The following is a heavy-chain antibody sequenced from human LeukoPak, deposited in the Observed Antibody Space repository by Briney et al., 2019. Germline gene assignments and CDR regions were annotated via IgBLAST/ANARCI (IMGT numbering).Heavy chain of an antibody. Sequence: GGSLRLSCAASGFTFSSYGMNWVRQAPGKGLEWVSSISSSSSYIYYADSVKGRFTISRDNAKNSVYLQRNSLRAEDTAVYYFARGVGRWLQLEGFDYWGQGTLVTVSS. CDR2: ISSSSSYI. D-gene: IGHD5-24*01. J-gene: IGHJ4*02. V-gene: IGHV3-21*01. CDR3: ARGVGRWLQLEGFDY. CDR1: GFTFSSYG.